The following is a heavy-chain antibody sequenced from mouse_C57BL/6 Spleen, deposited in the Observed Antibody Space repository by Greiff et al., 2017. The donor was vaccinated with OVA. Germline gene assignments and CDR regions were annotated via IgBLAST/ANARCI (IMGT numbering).Heavy chain of an antibody. CDR3: ASSPLYYSNYEED. CDR1: GYTFTDYY. CDR2: INPNNGGT. Sequence: VQLQQSGPELVKPGASVKISCKASGYTFTDYYMNWVKQSHGKSLEWIGDINPNNGGTSYNQKFKGKATLTVDKSSSTAYMELRSLTSEDSAVYYCASSPLYYSNYEEDWGQGTTLTVSS. V-gene: IGHV1-26*01. D-gene: IGHD2-5*01. J-gene: IGHJ2*01.